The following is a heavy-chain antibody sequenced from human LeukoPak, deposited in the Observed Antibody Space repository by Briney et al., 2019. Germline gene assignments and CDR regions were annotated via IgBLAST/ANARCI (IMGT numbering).Heavy chain of an antibody. Sequence: GASVKVSCKASGGTFSSYAISWVRQAPGQGLEWMGGIIPIFGTANYAQKFQGRVTITADESTSTAYMELSGLRSEDTAVYYCAREGPGIAVAGTVIYPYWGQGTLVTVSS. V-gene: IGHV1-69*13. D-gene: IGHD6-19*01. CDR1: GGTFSSYA. CDR3: AREGPGIAVAGTVIYPY. J-gene: IGHJ4*02. CDR2: IIPIFGTA.